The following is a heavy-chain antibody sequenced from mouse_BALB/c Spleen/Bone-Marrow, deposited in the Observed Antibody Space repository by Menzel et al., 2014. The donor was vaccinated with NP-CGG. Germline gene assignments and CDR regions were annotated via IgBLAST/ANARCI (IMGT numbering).Heavy chain of an antibody. V-gene: IGHV1S81*02. CDR2: INPSNGGT. J-gene: IGHJ3*01. CDR3: TREGDSPFAY. Sequence: VQVVESGAELVKPGASVKLSCNASGYTFTSYSMYWVKQRPGQGLEWLGEINPSNGGTNFNEKFKSKATLTVDKSSSTAYMQLSSLTSEDSAVFYCTREGDSPFAYWCQGTLVTVSA. D-gene: IGHD2-13*01. CDR1: GYTFTSYS.